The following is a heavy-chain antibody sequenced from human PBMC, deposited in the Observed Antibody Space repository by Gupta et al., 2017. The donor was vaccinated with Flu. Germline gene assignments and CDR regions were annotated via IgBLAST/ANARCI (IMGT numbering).Heavy chain of an antibody. CDR2: SDYSGNT. V-gene: IGHV4-31*02. J-gene: IGHJ5*02. Sequence: GIRQYQGKGLEWIGYSDYSGNTYYNPSLNSRVTISLDTSKSQFSLRLSSVTAADTAVYYCAICKDHWYNLDPWGQGTLVTVSS. CDR3: AICKDHWYNLDP. D-gene: IGHD1-1*01.